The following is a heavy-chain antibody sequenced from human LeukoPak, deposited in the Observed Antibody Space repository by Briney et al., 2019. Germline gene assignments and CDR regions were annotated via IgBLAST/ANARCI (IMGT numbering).Heavy chain of an antibody. J-gene: IGHJ4*02. CDR2: IKGDGIST. CDR3: AKDYNSGWYYFDY. Sequence: GGSLRLSCAASGFDFSSNWMHWVRHAPGQGLVWVSRIKGDGISTNYADSVKGRFTISRDNSKNTLYLQMNSLRAEDTAVYYCAKDYNSGWYYFDYWGQGTLVTVSS. V-gene: IGHV3-74*01. CDR1: GFDFSSNW. D-gene: IGHD6-19*01.